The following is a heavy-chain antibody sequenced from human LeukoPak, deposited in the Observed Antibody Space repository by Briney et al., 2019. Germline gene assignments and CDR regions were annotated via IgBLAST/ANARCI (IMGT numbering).Heavy chain of an antibody. Sequence: ASVNVSCKASGYTFTSYYMHWVRQAPGQGLEWMGIINPSGGSTNYAQKFQGRVTMTRDTSTSTVFMELSSLRSEDTAVYFCARGPPGRVYDSSKRGLFDPWGQGTLVTVSS. CDR2: INPSGGST. CDR1: GYTFTSYY. D-gene: IGHD3-22*01. V-gene: IGHV1-46*01. CDR3: ARGPPGRVYDSSKRGLFDP. J-gene: IGHJ5*02.